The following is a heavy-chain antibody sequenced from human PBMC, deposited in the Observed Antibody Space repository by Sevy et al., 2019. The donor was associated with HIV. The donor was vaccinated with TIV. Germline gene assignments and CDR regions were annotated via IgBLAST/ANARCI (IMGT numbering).Heavy chain of an antibody. D-gene: IGHD3-9*01. CDR1: GFTFSSFA. J-gene: IGHJ4*02. Sequence: GGSLRLSCAASGFTFSSFAMTWVRQPPGKGLEWVWAISGSGGRTYYVDSLKGRFTISRDNSKNTVSLQMNSLRVEDTAVYYCAKERVSTESFFDYWGQGILVTVSS. CDR2: ISGSGGRT. V-gene: IGHV3-23*01. CDR3: AKERVSTESFFDY.